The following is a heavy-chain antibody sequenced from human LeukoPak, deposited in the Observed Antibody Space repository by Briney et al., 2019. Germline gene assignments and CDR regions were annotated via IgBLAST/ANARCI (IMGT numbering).Heavy chain of an antibody. J-gene: IGHJ4*02. D-gene: IGHD6-19*01. CDR2: ISSSSSTI. CDR3: ARVAYRAVAGTLEDY. V-gene: IGHV3-48*04. Sequence: GGSLRLSCAASGFTFSSYSMNWVRQAPGKGLEWVSYISSSSSTIYYADSVKGRFTISRDNAKNSLYLQMNSLRAEDTAVYYCARVAYRAVAGTLEDYWGQGTLVTVSS. CDR1: GFTFSSYS.